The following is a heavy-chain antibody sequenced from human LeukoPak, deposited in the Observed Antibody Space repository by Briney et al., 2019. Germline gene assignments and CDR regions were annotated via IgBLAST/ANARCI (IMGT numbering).Heavy chain of an antibody. CDR2: INPNSGGT. CDR1: GYTFTGYY. CDR3: ARLGIAADGKEPPVYYYMDV. V-gene: IGHV1-2*02. D-gene: IGHD6-13*01. J-gene: IGHJ6*03. Sequence: GASVKVSCKASGYTFTGYYMHWVRQAPGQGLEWMGWINPNSGGTNYAQKFQGRVTMTRDTSISTAYMELSRLRSDDTAVYYCARLGIAADGKEPPVYYYMDVWGKGTTVTISS.